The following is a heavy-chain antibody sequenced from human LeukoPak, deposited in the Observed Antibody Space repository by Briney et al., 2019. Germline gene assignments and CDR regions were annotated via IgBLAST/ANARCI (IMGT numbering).Heavy chain of an antibody. V-gene: IGHV4-34*01. CDR2: INHSGST. CDR1: GGSFSGYY. D-gene: IGHD3-10*01. Sequence: SETLSLTCAVYGGSFSGYYWSWIRQPPGKGLEWIGEINHSGSTNYNPSLKSRATISVDTSKNQFSLKLSSVTAADTAVYYCARGRPSPTYYYGSGSYSKGGYFDYWGQGTLVTVSS. CDR3: ARGRPSPTYYYGSGSYSKGGYFDY. J-gene: IGHJ4*02.